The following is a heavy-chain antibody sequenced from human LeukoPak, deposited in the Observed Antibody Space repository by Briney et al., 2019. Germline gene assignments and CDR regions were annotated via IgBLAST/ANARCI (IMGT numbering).Heavy chain of an antibody. Sequence: GGSLRLSCAASGFTFSNYAMSWVRQAPGKGLEWFSAITDSGGDTYHADSVKGRFTISRDNSKNTLYLQMNSLRAEDTAVYYCARGNYYYDSSGYYFDYWGQGTLVTVSS. CDR1: GFTFSNYA. V-gene: IGHV3-23*01. D-gene: IGHD3-22*01. J-gene: IGHJ4*02. CDR3: ARGNYYYDSSGYYFDY. CDR2: ITDSGGDT.